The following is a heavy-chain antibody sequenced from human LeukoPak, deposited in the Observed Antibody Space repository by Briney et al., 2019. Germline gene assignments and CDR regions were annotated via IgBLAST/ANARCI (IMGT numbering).Heavy chain of an antibody. CDR3: ARSKGPYGDYGY. CDR2: INHSGST. V-gene: IGHV4-34*01. D-gene: IGHD4-17*01. J-gene: IGHJ4*02. CDR1: GGSFSGYY. Sequence: PSETLSLTCAVYGGSFSGYYWSWIRQPPGKGLEWIGEINHSGSTNYNPSLKSRVTISVDTSKNQFSLKLSSVTAADAAVYYCARSKGPYGDYGYWGQGTLVTVSS.